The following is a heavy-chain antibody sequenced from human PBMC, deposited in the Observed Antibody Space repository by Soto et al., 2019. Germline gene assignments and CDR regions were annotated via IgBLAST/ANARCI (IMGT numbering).Heavy chain of an antibody. Sequence: GGSLRLSCAASGFTFSSYAMSWVRQAPGKGLEWVSAISGSGGSTYYADSVKGRFTISRDNSKNTLYLQMNSLRAEDTAVYYCAKSLDTRQWLFLEPADYWGQGTLVTVSS. CDR3: AKSLDTRQWLFLEPADY. J-gene: IGHJ4*02. D-gene: IGHD3-3*01. CDR2: ISGSGGST. V-gene: IGHV3-23*01. CDR1: GFTFSSYA.